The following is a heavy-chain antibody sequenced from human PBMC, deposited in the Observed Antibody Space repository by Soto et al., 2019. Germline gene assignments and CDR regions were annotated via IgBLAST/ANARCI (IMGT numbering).Heavy chain of an antibody. CDR3: ARSTGSGFRPGTHRVNWFDP. Sequence: QVQLVQSGAEVKQPGSSVKVSCQASGVTFSSFAISWVRQAPGQGLEWMGGTIPIFRTPNYAQNFQGRVTITADESTSSVYMELSRLRSEDTAVYYCARSTGSGFRPGTHRVNWFDPWGQGNLVTVSS. V-gene: IGHV1-69*01. CDR2: TIPIFRTP. J-gene: IGHJ5*02. CDR1: GVTFSSFA. D-gene: IGHD5-12*01.